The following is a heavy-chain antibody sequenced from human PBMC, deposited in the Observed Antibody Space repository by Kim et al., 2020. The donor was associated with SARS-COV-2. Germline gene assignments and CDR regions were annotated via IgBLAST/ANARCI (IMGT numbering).Heavy chain of an antibody. D-gene: IGHD4-4*01. Sequence: GGSLRLSCAASGFTFSNAWMSWVRQAPGKGLEWVGRIKSKTDGGTTDYAAPVKGRFTISRDDSKNTLYLQMNSLKTEDTAVYYCTTDYPPEMVTPFDYWGQGTLVTVSS. J-gene: IGHJ4*02. V-gene: IGHV3-15*01. CDR3: TTDYPPEMVTPFDY. CDR2: IKSKTDGGTT. CDR1: GFTFSNAW.